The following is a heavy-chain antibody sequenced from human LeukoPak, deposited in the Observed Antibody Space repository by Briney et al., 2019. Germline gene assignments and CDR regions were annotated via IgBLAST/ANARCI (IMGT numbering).Heavy chain of an antibody. CDR1: GGSISSYY. V-gene: IGHV4-59*01. Sequence: SETLSLTCTVSGGSISSYYWSWIRQPPGKGLEWIGYIYYSGSTNYNPSLKSRVTISVDTSKNQFSLKLSSVTAADTAVYYCARSPRKNSVNWYFDLWGRGTLVTVSS. D-gene: IGHD5/OR15-5a*01. J-gene: IGHJ2*01. CDR3: ARSPRKNSVNWYFDL. CDR2: IYYSGST.